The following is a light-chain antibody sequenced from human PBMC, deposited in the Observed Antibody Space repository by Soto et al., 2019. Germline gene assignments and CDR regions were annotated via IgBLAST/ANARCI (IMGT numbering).Light chain of an antibody. V-gene: IGKV3D-20*02. Sequence: ESVLTQSPGTLSLSPGERATLSCRASQSVSSNYLAWYQQKPGQAPRLLIYGASTRATGIPDRFSGSGSGTDFTLTISRLEPEDFAVYYCQQRSDWPWTFGQGTKVEIK. CDR3: QQRSDWPWT. CDR1: QSVSSNY. J-gene: IGKJ1*01. CDR2: GAS.